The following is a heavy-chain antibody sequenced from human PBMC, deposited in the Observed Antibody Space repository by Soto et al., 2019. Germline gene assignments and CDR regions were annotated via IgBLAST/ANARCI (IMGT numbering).Heavy chain of an antibody. J-gene: IGHJ6*02. CDR1: GYTFNNHY. CDR3: AIRISSDMDV. V-gene: IGHV1-46*02. D-gene: IGHD2-15*01. Sequence: QVQLVQSGAEVKEPGASVKVSCKASGYTFNNHYIHWVRQAPGQGLEWMGRIHPSYGDTTFAQRFRGRVTLTRDTSSTTVYMELTSLTSADTAVYYCAIRISSDMDVWGQGTTVTVSS. CDR2: IHPSYGDT.